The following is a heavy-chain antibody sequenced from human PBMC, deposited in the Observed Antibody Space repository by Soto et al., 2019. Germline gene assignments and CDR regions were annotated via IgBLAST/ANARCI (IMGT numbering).Heavy chain of an antibody. Sequence: GGSLRLSCAASGFTFSSYAMSWVRQAPGKGLEWVSAISGSGGSTYHADSVKGRFTISRDNSKNTLYLQMNSLRAEDTAVYYCAKGVPKGENYDFWDRDYYYYMDVWGKGTTVTVSS. CDR3: AKGVPKGENYDFWDRDYYYYMDV. CDR2: ISGSGGST. J-gene: IGHJ6*03. V-gene: IGHV3-23*01. D-gene: IGHD3-3*01. CDR1: GFTFSSYA.